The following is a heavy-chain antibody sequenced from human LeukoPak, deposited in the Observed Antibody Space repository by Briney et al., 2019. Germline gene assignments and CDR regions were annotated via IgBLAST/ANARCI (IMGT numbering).Heavy chain of an antibody. CDR1: GFTFSSHA. CDR2: ISGSGSSA. V-gene: IGHV3-23*01. D-gene: IGHD6-13*01. CDR3: ATHVSIAAAGHFDY. Sequence: GGSLRLSCAASGFTFSSHAMSWVRQAPGKGLEWVSVISGSGSSAYYADSVKGRFTISRDNSKNTLYLQIHGLRAEDTALYYCATHVSIAAAGHFDYWGQGTLVTVSS. J-gene: IGHJ4*02.